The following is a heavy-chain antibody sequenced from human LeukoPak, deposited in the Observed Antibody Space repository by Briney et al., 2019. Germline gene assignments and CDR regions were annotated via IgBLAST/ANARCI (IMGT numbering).Heavy chain of an antibody. D-gene: IGHD3-22*01. CDR3: ARVGGFYDSSGYYFES. CDR2: IYHSGST. CDR1: GYSISSDYY. J-gene: IGHJ4*02. V-gene: IGHV4-38-2*02. Sequence: SETLSLTCTVSGYSISSDYYWGWIRQPPGKGLEWIGSIYHSGSTYYNPSLKSRVTISVDTSKNQFSLKLSSVTAADTAVYYCARVGGFYDSSGYYFESWGQGTLVTVSS.